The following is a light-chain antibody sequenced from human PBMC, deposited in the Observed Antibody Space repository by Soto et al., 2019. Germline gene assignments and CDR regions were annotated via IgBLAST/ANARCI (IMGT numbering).Light chain of an antibody. Sequence: EIVMTQSPATLSVSPGEGATLSCRASQAIKSDMAWYQQTPGQAPRLLIYDVSTRATGVPARFSGSGSGTEFTLTISSLESEDFAIYYCQQYNDLPPWTFGQGTKVEVK. CDR2: DVS. J-gene: IGKJ1*01. CDR1: QAIKSD. V-gene: IGKV3-15*01. CDR3: QQYNDLPPWT.